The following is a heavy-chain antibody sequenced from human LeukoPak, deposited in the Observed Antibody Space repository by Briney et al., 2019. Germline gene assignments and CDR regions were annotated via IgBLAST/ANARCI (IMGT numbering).Heavy chain of an antibody. D-gene: IGHD6-13*01. CDR3: ASGAAFRSAAGTGRASWFDP. J-gene: IGHJ5*02. CDR1: GGTFSSYA. Sequence: GASVKVSCKASGGTFSSYAISWVRQAPGQGLEWMGRIIPILGIANYAQKFQGRVTITADKSTSTAYMELSSLRSEDTAVYYCASGAAFRSAAGTGRASWFDPWGQGTLVTVSS. CDR2: IIPILGIA. V-gene: IGHV1-69*04.